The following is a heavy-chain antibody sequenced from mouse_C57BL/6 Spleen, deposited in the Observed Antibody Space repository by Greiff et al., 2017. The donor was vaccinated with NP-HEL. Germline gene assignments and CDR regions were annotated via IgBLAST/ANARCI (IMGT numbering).Heavy chain of an antibody. CDR2: IRNKANGYTT. D-gene: IGHD1-1*01. CDR3: ARDMSPYYDGSSLDY. J-gene: IGHJ2*01. Sequence: EVHLVESGGGLVQPGGSLSLSCAAYGFTFTAYYMSWVRQPPGKALEWLVFIRNKANGYTTEYSASVKGRFTISRDNSQRILNLQMNAMRAENSATNSCARDMSPYYDGSSLDYGGQSTTLTVSS. CDR1: GFTFTAYY. V-gene: IGHV7-3*01.